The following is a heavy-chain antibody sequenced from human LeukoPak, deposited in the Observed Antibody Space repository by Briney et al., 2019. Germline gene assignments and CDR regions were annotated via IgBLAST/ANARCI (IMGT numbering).Heavy chain of an antibody. V-gene: IGHV1-2*06. Sequence: ASVKVSCKASGYTFTGYYMHWVRQAPGQGLEWMGRISPNSGGTNYAQKFQGRVTMTRDTSISTAYMELSRLRSDDTAVYYCARAKIVGATDLDYWGQGTLVTVSS. CDR3: ARAKIVGATDLDY. CDR1: GYTFTGYY. D-gene: IGHD1-26*01. J-gene: IGHJ4*02. CDR2: ISPNSGGT.